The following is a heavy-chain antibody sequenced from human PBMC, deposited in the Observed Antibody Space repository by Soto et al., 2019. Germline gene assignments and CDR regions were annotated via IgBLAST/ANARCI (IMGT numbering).Heavy chain of an antibody. CDR3: ARSSDVGSYWPGGYFDY. CDR1: GGSISTGGCY. V-gene: IGHV4-31*03. J-gene: IGHJ4*02. D-gene: IGHD1-26*01. Sequence: SETLSLTCTVSGGSISTGGCYWTWIRQHPGKGLEWIGYIYYSGSTYYNPSLMGRVTISVDTSKNQFSLKLSSVAAADTAVYYCARSSDVGSYWPGGYFDYWGQGTLVTVSS. CDR2: IYYSGST.